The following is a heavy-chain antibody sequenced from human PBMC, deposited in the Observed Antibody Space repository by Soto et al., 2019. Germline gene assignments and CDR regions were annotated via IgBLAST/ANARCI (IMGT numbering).Heavy chain of an antibody. J-gene: IGHJ5*02. V-gene: IGHV1-69*06. D-gene: IGHD3-22*01. CDR2: IIPIFGTA. Sequence: SVKVSCKASGGTFSSYAISWVRQAPGQGLEWMGGIIPIFGTANYAQKFQGRVTITADKSTSTAYMELSSLRSEDTAVYYCVRVTGYYYDSSGYMGAFDPWGQGTLVTVSS. CDR1: GGTFSSYA. CDR3: VRVTGYYYDSSGYMGAFDP.